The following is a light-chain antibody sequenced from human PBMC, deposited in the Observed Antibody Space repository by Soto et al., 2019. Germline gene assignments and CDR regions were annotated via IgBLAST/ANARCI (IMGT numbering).Light chain of an antibody. CDR2: DVS. V-gene: IGLV2-14*01. CDR1: SSDVGGYNY. Sequence: QSVLTQPASVSGSPGQSITISCTGTSSDVGGYNYVSWYQQHPGKAPKLMIYDVSNRPSGGSNRFCGSKSGNTASLTISGLQAEDEADYYCSSYTSSSTLVVFGGGTKLTVL. J-gene: IGLJ2*01. CDR3: SSYTSSSTLVV.